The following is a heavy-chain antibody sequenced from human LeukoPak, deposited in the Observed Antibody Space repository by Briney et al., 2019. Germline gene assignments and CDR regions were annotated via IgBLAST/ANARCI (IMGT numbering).Heavy chain of an antibody. J-gene: IGHJ5*02. V-gene: IGHV3-74*01. D-gene: IGHD6-13*01. CDR2: ISSDGSST. CDR1: GFTFSSYW. Sequence: PGGSLRLSCAGSGFTFSSYWMHWVRQAPGKGLVWVSRISSDGSSTNYADSVKGRFTISRDNSKNTLYLQMNSLKAEDTAVYSCARDPNYGSTWYVNWFDPWGQGTLVTVSS. CDR3: ARDPNYGSTWYVNWFDP.